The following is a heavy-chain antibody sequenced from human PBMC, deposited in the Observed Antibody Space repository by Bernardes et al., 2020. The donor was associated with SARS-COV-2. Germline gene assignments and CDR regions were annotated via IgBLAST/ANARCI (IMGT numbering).Heavy chain of an antibody. V-gene: IGHV3-23*01. J-gene: IGHJ4*02. D-gene: IGHD5-12*01. Sequence: GGSLRLSCAASGFTFGIFAMTWVRQAPGKGLEWVATISGGGEATFYADSVKGRFTISRDNSKNTVNLQMNSLRTEDTAVYYCAKGGHFSPFDYWGQGTLVTVSS. CDR3: AKGGHFSPFDY. CDR1: GFTFGIFA. CDR2: ISGGGEAT.